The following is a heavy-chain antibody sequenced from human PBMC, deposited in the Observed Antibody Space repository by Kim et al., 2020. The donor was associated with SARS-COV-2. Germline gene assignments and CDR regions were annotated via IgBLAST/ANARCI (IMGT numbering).Heavy chain of an antibody. CDR1: GFTFSSYA. D-gene: IGHD3-22*01. J-gene: IGHJ4*02. CDR2: ISGSGGST. CDR3: AKEGDMIVVVITQFDY. Sequence: GGSLRLSCAASGFTFSSYAMSWVRQAPGKGLEWVSAISGSGGSTYYADSVKGRFTISRDNSKNTLYLQMNSLRAEDTAVYYCAKEGDMIVVVITQFDYWGQATLVTVSS. V-gene: IGHV3-23*01.